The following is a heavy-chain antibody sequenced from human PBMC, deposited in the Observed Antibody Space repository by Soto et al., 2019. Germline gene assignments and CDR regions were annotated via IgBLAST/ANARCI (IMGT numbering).Heavy chain of an antibody. V-gene: IGHV1-69*04. CDR2: IIPILGIA. D-gene: IGHD2-2*01. Sequence: SVKVSCKASGGTFSSYTISWVRQAPGQGLEWMGRIIPILGIANYAQKFQGRVTITADKSTSTAYMELSSLRSEDTAVYYFARDLGPQVGTHQIDCWGQGTLVTVSS. CDR3: ARDLGPQVGTHQIDC. J-gene: IGHJ4*02. CDR1: GGTFSSYT.